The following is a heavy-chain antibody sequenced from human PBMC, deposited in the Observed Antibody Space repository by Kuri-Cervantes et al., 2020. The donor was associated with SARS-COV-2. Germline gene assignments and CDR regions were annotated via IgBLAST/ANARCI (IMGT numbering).Heavy chain of an antibody. J-gene: IGHJ6*03. CDR2: IYYSGST. Sequence: SETLSLTCTVSGGSISSSSYYWGWIRQPPGKGLEWIGSIYYSGSTYYNPSLKSRVTISVDTSKNQFSLKLSSVTAADTAVYYCARSGKGNYYYYYMDVWGKGTTVTGYS. V-gene: IGHV4-39*01. CDR1: GGSISSSSYY. CDR3: ARSGKGNYYYYYMDV. D-gene: IGHD3-10*01.